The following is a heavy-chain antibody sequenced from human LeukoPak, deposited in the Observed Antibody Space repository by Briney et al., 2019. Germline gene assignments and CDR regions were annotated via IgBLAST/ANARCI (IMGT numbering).Heavy chain of an antibody. V-gene: IGHV3-21*01. CDR1: GFAFNTFN. CDR2: ITSGGDYI. D-gene: IGHD3-9*01. Sequence: GGSLRLSCAASGFAFNTFNMNWVRQAPGKGLEWVSSITSGGDYIYYADSVKGRFTTSRDNAKNSLSLQLNSLRVEDTAVYYCARGHYDVLAASYKWTPDYWGQGTLVTVSS. J-gene: IGHJ4*02. CDR3: ARGHYDVLAASYKWTPDY.